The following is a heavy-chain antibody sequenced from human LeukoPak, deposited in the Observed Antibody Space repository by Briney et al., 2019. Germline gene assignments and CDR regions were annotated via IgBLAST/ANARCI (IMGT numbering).Heavy chain of an antibody. D-gene: IGHD3-9*01. Sequence: PGRSLRLSCAASGFSFDDYAMHWVRQAPGKGLEWVAGICWNSGSIGYADSVKGRFTISRDNAKNSLYLQMNSLRAEDTALYYCAKGPTYYDILTGPEFFDYWGQGTLVTVSS. CDR1: GFSFDDYA. V-gene: IGHV3-9*01. CDR3: AKGPTYYDILTGPEFFDY. J-gene: IGHJ4*02. CDR2: ICWNSGSI.